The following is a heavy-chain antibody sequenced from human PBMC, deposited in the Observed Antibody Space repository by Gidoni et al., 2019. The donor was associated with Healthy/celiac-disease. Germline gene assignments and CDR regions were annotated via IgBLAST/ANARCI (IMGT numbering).Heavy chain of an antibody. V-gene: IGHV1-69*01. D-gene: IGHD3-9*01. J-gene: IGHJ6*02. CDR1: GGTFSSYA. CDR3: ATTPSHGILTGPPGDYYYGMDV. CDR2: IIPIFGTA. Sequence: QVQLVQSGAEVKKPGSSVKVSCKASGGTFSSYAISWVRQAPGQGLEWMGGIIPIFGTANYAQKFQGRVTITADESTSTAYMELSSLRSEDTAVYYCATTPSHGILTGPPGDYYYGMDVWGQGTTVTVSS.